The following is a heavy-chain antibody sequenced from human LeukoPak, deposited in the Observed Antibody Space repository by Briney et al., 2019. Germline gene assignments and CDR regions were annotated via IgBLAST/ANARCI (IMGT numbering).Heavy chain of an antibody. Sequence: ASVKVSCKASGYTFTSYGISWVRQAPGQGLEWMGWISAYNGNTNYAQKLQGRVTMTTDTSTSTAYMELRSLRSDDTAVYYCARAECSSSSEGSDYYYMDVWGKGTTVTVSS. J-gene: IGHJ6*03. V-gene: IGHV1-18*01. CDR3: ARAECSSSSEGSDYYYMDV. CDR1: GYTFTSYG. D-gene: IGHD6-6*01. CDR2: ISAYNGNT.